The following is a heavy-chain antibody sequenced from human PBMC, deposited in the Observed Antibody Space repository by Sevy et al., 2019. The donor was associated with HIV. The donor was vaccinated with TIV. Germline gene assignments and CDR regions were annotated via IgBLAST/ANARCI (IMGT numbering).Heavy chain of an antibody. J-gene: IGHJ4*02. D-gene: IGHD2-21*02. CDR1: GFTFTLYA. CDR2: ISYSGTNK. V-gene: IGHV3-30-3*01. Sequence: GGSLRLSCAASGFTFTLYAIHWVRQAPGKGLEWVALISYSGTNKYYADSVKGRFTISRDDSKNTAYLKMNNLRTDDTAVYYCASVAVEYCTDDCYHRFDYWGQGTQVTVYS. CDR3: ASVAVEYCTDDCYHRFDY.